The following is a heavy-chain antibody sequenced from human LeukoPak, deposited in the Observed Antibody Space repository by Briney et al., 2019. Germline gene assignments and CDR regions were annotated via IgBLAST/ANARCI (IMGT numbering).Heavy chain of an antibody. D-gene: IGHD6-19*01. Sequence: GGSLRLSCAASGFTSSSYGMHWVRQAPGKGLEWVAFIRYDGSNKYYADSVKGRFTISRDNSKNTLYLQMNSLRAEDTAVYYCAKDGPKAGSGWYGDYWGQGTLVTVSS. J-gene: IGHJ4*02. V-gene: IGHV3-30*02. CDR2: IRYDGSNK. CDR3: AKDGPKAGSGWYGDY. CDR1: GFTSSSYG.